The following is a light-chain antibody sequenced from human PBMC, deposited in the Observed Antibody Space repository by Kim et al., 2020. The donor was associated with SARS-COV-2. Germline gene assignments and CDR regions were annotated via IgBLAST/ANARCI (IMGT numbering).Light chain of an antibody. J-gene: IGLJ3*02. V-gene: IGLV1-44*01. CDR2: SNN. CDR1: SSNIGSNN. CDR3: AVRDDSLKQGV. Sequence: QSVLTQPPSASGTPGQRFTISCSGSSSNIGSNNVVWYQQLPGAAPNLLIYSNNQRPSGIPERFSGSRSGTSASLTISGLQSGDEADYYCAVRDDSLKQGVCGGGTQLTVL.